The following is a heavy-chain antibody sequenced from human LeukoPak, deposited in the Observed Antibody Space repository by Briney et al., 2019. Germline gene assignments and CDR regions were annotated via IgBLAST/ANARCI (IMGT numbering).Heavy chain of an antibody. D-gene: IGHD6-13*01. V-gene: IGHV3-23*01. CDR1: GFTFSSYA. J-gene: IGHJ4*02. CDR2: ISGGGGST. CDR3: AKISGSWYILYFFDY. Sequence: GGSLRLSCAASGFTFSSYAMSWVRQAPGKGLEWVSHISGGGGSTQYADSVKGRFTISRDNSKNTLYLPMNSLRAEDTAVYYCAKISGSWYILYFFDYWGQGTLVTVSS.